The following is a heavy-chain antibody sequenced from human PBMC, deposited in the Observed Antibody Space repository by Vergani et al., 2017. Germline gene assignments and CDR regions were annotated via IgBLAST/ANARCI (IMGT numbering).Heavy chain of an antibody. CDR1: GFTFSSYG. Sequence: VQLLESGGGLVQPGGSLRLSCAASGFTFSSYGMHWVRQAPVKGLEWVAVISYDGSDEYYADSVKGRFTISRDNSKNTLYLKMNSLRAEDTAVYYCAKDRRGGDSSGYYRYWGQGTLVTVSS. D-gene: IGHD3-22*01. CDR2: ISYDGSDE. V-gene: IGHV3-30*18. CDR3: AKDRRGGDSSGYYRY. J-gene: IGHJ4*02.